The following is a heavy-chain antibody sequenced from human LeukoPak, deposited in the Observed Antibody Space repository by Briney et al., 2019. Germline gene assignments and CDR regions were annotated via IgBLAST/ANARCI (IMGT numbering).Heavy chain of an antibody. Sequence: PGGSLRLSCAASGFTFSSYAMSWVRQAPGKGLEWVSAISGSGGSTYYADSVKGRFTISRDNSRNTLYLQMNSLRVEDTAVYYCSKNQVGVVVSVGGCYPLDYWGQGTLVTVSS. D-gene: IGHD2-15*01. CDR2: ISGSGGST. CDR1: GFTFSSYA. CDR3: SKNQVGVVVSVGGCYPLDY. V-gene: IGHV3-23*01. J-gene: IGHJ4*02.